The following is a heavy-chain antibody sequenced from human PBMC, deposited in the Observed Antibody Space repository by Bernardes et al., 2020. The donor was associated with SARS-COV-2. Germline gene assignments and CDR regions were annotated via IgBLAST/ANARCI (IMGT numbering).Heavy chain of an antibody. CDR2: ISGSGFNT. V-gene: IGHV3-23*01. J-gene: IGHJ4*02. Sequence: GGSLRLSCAASGFTFSSDAMSWARQAPGKGLEWVSSISGSGFNTYYADSVKGRFTISRDNSNNTLYLQMESLRVEDTAIYYCAKVRSYDFFDHWGQGILVTVSS. CDR1: GFTFSSDA. CDR3: AKVRSYDFFDH. D-gene: IGHD3-3*01.